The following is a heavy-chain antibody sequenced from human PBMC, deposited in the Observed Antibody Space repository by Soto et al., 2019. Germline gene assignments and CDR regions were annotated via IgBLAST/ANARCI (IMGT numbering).Heavy chain of an antibody. J-gene: IGHJ6*02. CDR3: TTPRSVAGKKAYYYYYYGMDV. D-gene: IGHD6-19*01. CDR1: GFTFSNAW. Sequence: GGSRRLSCAASGFTFSNAWMSWVRQAPGKGLEWVGRIKSKTDGGTTDYAAPVKGRFTISRDDSKNTLYLQMNSLKTEDTAVYYCTTPRSVAGKKAYYYYYYGMDVWGQGTTVTVSS. V-gene: IGHV3-15*01. CDR2: IKSKTDGGTT.